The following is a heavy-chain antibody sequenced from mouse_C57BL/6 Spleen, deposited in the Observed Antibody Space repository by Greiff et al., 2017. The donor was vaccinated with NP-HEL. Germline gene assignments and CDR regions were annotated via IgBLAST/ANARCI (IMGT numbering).Heavy chain of an antibody. CDR3: ARSDYSNYVDY. J-gene: IGHJ2*01. CDR2: INPYNGGT. D-gene: IGHD2-5*01. Sequence: DVQLQESGPVLVKPGASVKMSCKASGYTFTDYYMNWVKQSHGKSLEWIGVINPYNGGTSYNQKFKGKATLTVDKSSSTAYMELNSLTSEDSAVYYCARSDYSNYVDYWGQGTTLTVSS. CDR1: GYTFTDYY. V-gene: IGHV1-19*01.